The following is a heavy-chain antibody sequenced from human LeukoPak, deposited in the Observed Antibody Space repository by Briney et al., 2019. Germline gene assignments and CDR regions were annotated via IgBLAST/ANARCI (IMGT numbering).Heavy chain of an antibody. V-gene: IGHV1-46*01. D-gene: IGHD6-19*01. CDR3: ARDNIGSSGWTGLGC. Sequence: ASVKVSCKASGYTFTSHCIHWVRQAPGQGLEWMGLIHPSDGVTTYAQNFQGRVTVTRDTSTSTVYMELSSLRSEDTAVYYCARDNIGSSGWTGLGCWGQGTLVTVSS. J-gene: IGHJ4*02. CDR2: IHPSDGVT. CDR1: GYTFTSHC.